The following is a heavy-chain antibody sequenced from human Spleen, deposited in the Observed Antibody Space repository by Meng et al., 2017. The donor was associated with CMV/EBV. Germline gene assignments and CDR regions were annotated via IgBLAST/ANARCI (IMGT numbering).Heavy chain of an antibody. CDR1: FSGSA. CDR2: IRSKANSYAT. D-gene: IGHD6-19*01. CDR3: TSARYSSGWYLDWYFDL. Sequence: FSGSAMHWVRQASGKGLEWVGRIRSKANSYATAYAASVKGRFTISRDDSKNTAYLQMNSLKTEDTDVYYCTSARYSSGWYLDWYFDLWGRGTLVTVSS. J-gene: IGHJ2*01. V-gene: IGHV3-73*01.